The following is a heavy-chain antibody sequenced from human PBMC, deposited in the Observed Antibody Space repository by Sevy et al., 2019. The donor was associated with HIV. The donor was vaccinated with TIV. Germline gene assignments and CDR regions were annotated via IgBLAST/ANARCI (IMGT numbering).Heavy chain of an antibody. J-gene: IGHJ4*02. CDR3: ARLVVRGVIIPDFDY. CDR1: GYTLTSYG. CDR2: ISAYNGNT. Sequence: ASVKVSCKASGYTLTSYGISWVRQAPRQGLEWIGWISAYNGNTNYAQKLQGRVTMTTDTSTSTAYMELRCLRSDDTAVYYCARLVVRGVIIPDFDYWGQGTLVTVSS. D-gene: IGHD3-10*01. V-gene: IGHV1-18*01.